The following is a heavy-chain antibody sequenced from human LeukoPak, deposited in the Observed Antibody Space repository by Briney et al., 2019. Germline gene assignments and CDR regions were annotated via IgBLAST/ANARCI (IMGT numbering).Heavy chain of an antibody. D-gene: IGHD4-17*01. CDR2: INPNSGGT. V-gene: IGHV1-2*02. CDR3: ARAVTTVTKGFGY. J-gene: IGHJ4*02. CDR1: GYTFTSYD. Sequence: ASVKVSCKASGYTFTSYDINWVRQATGQGLEWMGWINPNSGGTNYAQKFQGRVTMTRDTSISTAYMELSRLRSDDAAVYYCARAVTTVTKGFGYWGQGTLVTVSS.